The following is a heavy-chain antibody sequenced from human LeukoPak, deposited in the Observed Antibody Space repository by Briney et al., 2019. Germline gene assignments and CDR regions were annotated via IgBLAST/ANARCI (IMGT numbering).Heavy chain of an antibody. D-gene: IGHD5-18*01. CDR2: ISGSGGST. V-gene: IGHV3-23*01. Sequence: PGGSLRLSCAASGFTFSSYAMSWVRQAPGKGLEWISAISGSGGSTYYADSVKGRFTISRDNSKNTLYLQMNSLRAEDTAVYYCARVAAKVKNTDDYWGQGTLVTVSS. J-gene: IGHJ4*02. CDR1: GFTFSSYA. CDR3: ARVAAKVKNTDDY.